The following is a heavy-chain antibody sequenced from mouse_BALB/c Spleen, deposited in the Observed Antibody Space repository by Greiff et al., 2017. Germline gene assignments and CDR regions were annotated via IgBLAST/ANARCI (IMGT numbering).Heavy chain of an antibody. CDR2: IYPSDSYT. CDR3: TRLGGYGFYAMDY. Sequence: QVQLQQPGAELVRPGASVKLSCKASGYTFTSYWINWVKQRPGQGLEWIGNIYPSDSYTNYNQKFKDKATLTVDKSSSTAYMQLSSPTSEDSAVYYCTRLGGYGFYAMDYWGQGTSVTVSS. CDR1: GYTFTSYW. D-gene: IGHD1-2*01. V-gene: IGHV1-69*02. J-gene: IGHJ4*01.